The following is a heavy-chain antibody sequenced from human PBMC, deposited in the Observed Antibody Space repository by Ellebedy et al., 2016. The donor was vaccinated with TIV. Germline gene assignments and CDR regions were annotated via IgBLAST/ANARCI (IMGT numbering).Heavy chain of an antibody. D-gene: IGHD6-25*01. CDR3: ARDPAAVISPYWYFDL. Sequence: MPSETLSLTCSVSGGSMNSSYWIWIRQPPGKGLEWIAYLSYSGSTNFNPSLKSRVTTSVDTSTNQFSLKLNSVTAADTAVYYCARDPAAVISPYWYFDLWGPGTLVTVSS. CDR2: LSYSGST. J-gene: IGHJ2*01. V-gene: IGHV4-59*01. CDR1: GGSMNSSY.